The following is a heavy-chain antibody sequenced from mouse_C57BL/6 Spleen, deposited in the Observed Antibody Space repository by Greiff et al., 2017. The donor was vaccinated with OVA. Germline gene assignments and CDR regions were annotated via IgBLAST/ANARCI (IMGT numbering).Heavy chain of an antibody. D-gene: IGHD2-1*01. Sequence: VNVVESGPGLVQPSQSLSITCTVSGFSLTSYGVHWVRQSPGKGLEWLGVIWSGGSTDYNAAFISRLSISKDNSKSQVFFKMNSLQADDTAIYYCARALYYGNPLAMDYWGQGTSVTVSS. CDR2: IWSGGST. CDR1: GFSLTSYG. J-gene: IGHJ4*01. V-gene: IGHV2-2*01. CDR3: ARALYYGNPLAMDY.